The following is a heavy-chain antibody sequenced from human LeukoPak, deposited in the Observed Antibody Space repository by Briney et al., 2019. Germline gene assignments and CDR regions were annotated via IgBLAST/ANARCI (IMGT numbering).Heavy chain of an antibody. Sequence: GGSLRLSCAASGFTFGSYGMHWVRQAPGKGLEWVTFIRSDGSNKYYADSVKGRFTISRDNAKNTLYLQMNSLRAEDTAVYYCASNWNYDYWGQGTLVTVSS. D-gene: IGHD1-7*01. CDR2: IRSDGSNK. V-gene: IGHV3-30*02. J-gene: IGHJ4*02. CDR1: GFTFGSYG. CDR3: ASNWNYDY.